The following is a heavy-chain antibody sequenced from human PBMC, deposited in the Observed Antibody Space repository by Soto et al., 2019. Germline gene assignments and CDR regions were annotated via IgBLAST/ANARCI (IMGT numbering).Heavy chain of an antibody. J-gene: IGHJ5*02. CDR3: ARGHDYGDYALWFDP. V-gene: IGHV3-11*06. D-gene: IGHD4-17*01. CDR2: ISSSSSYT. CDR1: GFTFSDYY. Sequence: PGGSLRLSWAASGFTFSDYYMSWICQAPGKGLEWVSYISSSSSYTNYADSVKGRFTISRDNAKNSLYLQMNSLRAEGTAVYYCARGHDYGDYALWFDPWGQGTLVTVSS.